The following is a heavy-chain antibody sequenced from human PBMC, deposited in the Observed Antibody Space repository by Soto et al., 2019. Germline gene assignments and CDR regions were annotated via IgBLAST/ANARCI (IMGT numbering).Heavy chain of an antibody. CDR1: GFSLSTSGVG. D-gene: IGHD3-10*01. CDR3: AHSLTMVRGANYYYYGMDV. CDR2: IYWDDDK. V-gene: IGHV2-5*02. Sequence: QITLKESGPTLVKPTQTLTLTCTFSGFSLSTSGVGVGWIRQPPGKALEWLALIYWDDDKRYSPSLKSRPTRPKNTSKSPVVLTMTNMDPGDTATYYCAHSLTMVRGANYYYYGMDVWGQGTTVTVSS. J-gene: IGHJ6*02.